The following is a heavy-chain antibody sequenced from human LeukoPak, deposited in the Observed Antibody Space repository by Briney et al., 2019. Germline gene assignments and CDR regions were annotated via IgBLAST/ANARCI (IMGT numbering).Heavy chain of an antibody. D-gene: IGHD2-21*02. Sequence: SETLSLTCTVSSGSITNYYWSWIRQPPGKGLEWIGYIYYSGSTYYNPSLKSRVTISVDTSKNQFSLKLSSVTAADTAVYYCALLPEYCGGDCTDYWGQGTLVTVSS. CDR2: IYYSGST. CDR3: ALLPEYCGGDCTDY. V-gene: IGHV4-59*12. J-gene: IGHJ4*02. CDR1: SGSITNYY.